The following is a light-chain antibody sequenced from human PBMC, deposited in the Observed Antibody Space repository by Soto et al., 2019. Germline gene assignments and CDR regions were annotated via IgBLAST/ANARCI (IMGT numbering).Light chain of an antibody. J-gene: IGKJ5*01. CDR2: GAS. Sequence: ELVLTQSPGTLSLSPGARATLSCRASQSVSSYLAWYQQKPGQAPRLLIYGASSRATGIPDRFSGSGSGADFTLTISRLEPEDFAAYYGQVYGPSPPITFGQGTRLEIK. CDR3: QVYGPSPPIT. CDR1: QSVSSY. V-gene: IGKV3-20*01.